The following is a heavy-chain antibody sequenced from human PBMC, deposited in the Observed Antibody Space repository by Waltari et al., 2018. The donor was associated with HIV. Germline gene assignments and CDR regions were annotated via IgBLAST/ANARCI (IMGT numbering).Heavy chain of an antibody. V-gene: IGHV3-74*01. CDR3: ARDFRSPKGDFDY. Sequence: EVQLVASGGGARQPGGPPRRSCSAHGLPFTSYWRHWVPRAPGKGLVGVSRIHLDGSTTTYADSVKVRFTMSRHNAKSTLYLQMSSLRAEDTAMYYGARDFRSPKGDFDYWGQGTLVSVSS. CDR2: IHLDGSTT. CDR1: GLPFTSYW. J-gene: IGHJ4*02. D-gene: IGHD3-16*01.